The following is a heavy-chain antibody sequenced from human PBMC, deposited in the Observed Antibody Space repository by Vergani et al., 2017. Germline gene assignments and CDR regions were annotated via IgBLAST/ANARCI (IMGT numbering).Heavy chain of an antibody. CDR3: VKEKIDLGSYFFDS. J-gene: IGHJ4*01. Sequence: EVHLLESGGGLVQWGGFPRLSCAASGFTFSNSAVSWVRQAPGRGLAWVSSISGPGLSTYYADSVKGRFSISRDNSKNTVFLQMHSLRAEDTAIYYCVKEKIDLGSYFFDSWGHGILVTVSS. V-gene: IGHV3-23*01. CDR2: ISGPGLST. D-gene: IGHD2/OR15-2a*01. CDR1: GFTFSNSA.